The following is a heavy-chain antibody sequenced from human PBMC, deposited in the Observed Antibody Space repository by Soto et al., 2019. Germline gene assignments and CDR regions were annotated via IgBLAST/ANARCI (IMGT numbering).Heavy chain of an antibody. CDR2: ISSRSDI. CDR3: AREYTAWPLAYGLDV. CDR1: GFTFSTYS. J-gene: IGHJ6*02. V-gene: IGHV3-21*01. D-gene: IGHD2-2*02. Sequence: GGSLRLSCVGSGFTFSTYSINWVRQAPGKGLEWVSSISSRSDIYYADSVKGRFTISRDNAKNSVSLQMNSLRAEDTAVYYCAREYTAWPLAYGLDVWCQGTTVTVSS.